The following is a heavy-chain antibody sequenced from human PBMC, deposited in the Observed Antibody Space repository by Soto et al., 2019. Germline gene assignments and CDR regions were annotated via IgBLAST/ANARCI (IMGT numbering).Heavy chain of an antibody. CDR3: ARLYHHDGYAGSAGDFDS. J-gene: IGHJ4*02. CDR2: IYPGDSDT. Sequence: PGESLKISCQGSGYRFTSYWIGWVRQMPGKGLEWMGIIYPGDSDTRYSPSFQGQVTISADESINTAYLQWSSLKASDTAMYYCARLYHHDGYAGSAGDFDSWGQGTQVTVSS. D-gene: IGHD3-16*01. CDR1: GYRFTSYW. V-gene: IGHV5-51*01.